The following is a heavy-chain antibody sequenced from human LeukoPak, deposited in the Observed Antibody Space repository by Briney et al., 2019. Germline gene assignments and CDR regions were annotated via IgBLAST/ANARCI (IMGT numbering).Heavy chain of an antibody. D-gene: IGHD2/OR15-2a*01. Sequence: GGSLRLSCAASGFTFSTYTMNWVRQAPGKGLEWVSSISSSSSYIYYADSVKGRFTISRDNAKNSLYLRMNSLRAEDAAVYYCARTERPVRYETILSHMDVWGEGTTVTVSS. CDR1: GFTFSTYT. V-gene: IGHV3-21*01. J-gene: IGHJ6*03. CDR3: ARTERPVRYETILSHMDV. CDR2: ISSSSSYI.